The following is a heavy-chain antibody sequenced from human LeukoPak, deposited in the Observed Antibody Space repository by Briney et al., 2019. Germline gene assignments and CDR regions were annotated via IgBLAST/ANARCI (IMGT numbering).Heavy chain of an antibody. CDR2: INHSGST. CDR1: GGSFSGYY. Sequence: SETLSLTCAVYGGSFSGYYWSWIRQPPGKGLERIGEINHSGSTNYNPSLKSRVTISVDTSKNQFSLKLSSVTAADTAVYYCARDGWAYGDYRMPFDYWGQGTLVTVSS. D-gene: IGHD4-17*01. V-gene: IGHV4-34*01. J-gene: IGHJ4*02. CDR3: ARDGWAYGDYRMPFDY.